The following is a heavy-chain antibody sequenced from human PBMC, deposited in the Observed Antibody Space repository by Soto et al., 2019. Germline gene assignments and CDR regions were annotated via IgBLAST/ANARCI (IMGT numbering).Heavy chain of an antibody. CDR3: ARGSPRNTDFDY. CDR1: GFTGSSYG. Sequence: QVQLVESGGGVVQPGRSLRLSCAASGFTGSSYGMHWVRQAPGKGLEWVAVIWYDGSNKYYADSVKGRFTISRDNSKNTLYLQMNSLRAEDTAVYYCARGSPRNTDFDYWGQGTLDTVSS. J-gene: IGHJ4*02. V-gene: IGHV3-33*01. D-gene: IGHD1-1*01. CDR2: IWYDGSNK.